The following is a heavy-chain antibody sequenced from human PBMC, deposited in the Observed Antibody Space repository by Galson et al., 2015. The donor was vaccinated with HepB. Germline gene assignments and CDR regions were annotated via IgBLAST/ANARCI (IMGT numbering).Heavy chain of an antibody. D-gene: IGHD2-15*01. CDR2: IYPGDSDT. J-gene: IGHJ4*02. V-gene: IGHV5-51*03. Sequence: QSGAEVKKPGESLKISCKGSGYSFTTYWIAWVRQMPGKGLEWMGIIYPGDSDTRYSPSFQGQVTISADKSISTAYLQWSSLKASDTAMYYCASIFYGEYCSGGSCYFDYWGQGTLVTVSS. CDR3: ASIFYGEYCSGGSCYFDY. CDR1: GYSFTTYW.